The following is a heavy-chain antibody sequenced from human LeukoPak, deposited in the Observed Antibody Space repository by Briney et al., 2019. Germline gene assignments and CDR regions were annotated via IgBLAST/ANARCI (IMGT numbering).Heavy chain of an antibody. CDR1: GVSLSGYY. CDR2: ISHSVST. Sequence: SETLSLTCGVSGVSLSGYYWSWSRQPPGKGPEWIGEISHSVSTSYNPSLQRRVTISLDTSRNQFSLNLAFVTAADTAIYYCTKTSPGVPLDFWGQGALVTVSS. CDR3: TKTSPGVPLDF. D-gene: IGHD7-27*01. V-gene: IGHV4-34*01. J-gene: IGHJ4*02.